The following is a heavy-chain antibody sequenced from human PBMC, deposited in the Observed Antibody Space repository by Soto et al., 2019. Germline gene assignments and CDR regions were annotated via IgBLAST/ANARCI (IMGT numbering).Heavy chain of an antibody. CDR3: ARDRSRITIFGVDRPDAFDI. V-gene: IGHV1-3*01. Sequence: VASVKVSCKASGYTFTSYAMHWVRQAPGQRLEWMGWINAGNGNTKYSQKFQGRVTITRDTSASTAYMELSSLRSEDTAVYYCARDRSRITIFGVDRPDAFDIWGQGTMVTVS. J-gene: IGHJ3*02. CDR1: GYTFTSYA. D-gene: IGHD3-3*01. CDR2: INAGNGNT.